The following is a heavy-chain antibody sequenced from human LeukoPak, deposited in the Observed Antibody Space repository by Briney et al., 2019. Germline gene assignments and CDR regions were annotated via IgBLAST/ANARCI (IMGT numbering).Heavy chain of an antibody. D-gene: IGHD2-2*01. CDR2: ISGSGGST. V-gene: IGHV3-23*01. Sequence: GGSLRLSCAASGFTVSSNYMSWVRQAPGKGLEWVSAISGSGGSTYYADSVKGRFTISRDNSKNTLYLQMNSLRAEDTAVYYCAKDVKYCSSTSCPYYYYGMDVWGQGTTVTVSS. CDR1: GFTVSSNY. CDR3: AKDVKYCSSTSCPYYYYGMDV. J-gene: IGHJ6*02.